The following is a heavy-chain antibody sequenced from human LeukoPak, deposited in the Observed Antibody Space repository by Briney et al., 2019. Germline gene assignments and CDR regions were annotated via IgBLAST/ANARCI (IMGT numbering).Heavy chain of an antibody. V-gene: IGHV3-30-3*01. CDR2: ISYDGSNK. J-gene: IGHJ4*02. CDR3: ARDPEGFDY. CDR1: GFTFSSYA. D-gene: IGHD1-14*01. Sequence: GGSLRLSCAASGFTFSSYAMHWVRQAPGKGLERVAVISYDGSNKYYADSVKGRFTISRDNSKNTLYPQMNSLRAEDTAVYYCARDPEGFDYWGQGTLVTVSS.